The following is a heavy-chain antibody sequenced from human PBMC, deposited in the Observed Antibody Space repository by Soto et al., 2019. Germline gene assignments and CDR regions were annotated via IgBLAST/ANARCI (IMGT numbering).Heavy chain of an antibody. J-gene: IGHJ5*02. Sequence: KSSETLSLTCAVYGGSFSGYYWSWIRQPPGKGLEWIGEINHSGSTNYNPSLKSRVTISVDTSKNQFSLKLSSVTAADTAVYYCARAYVGGWRQYNWFDPWGQGTLVTVSS. D-gene: IGHD6-19*01. V-gene: IGHV4-34*01. CDR1: GGSFSGYY. CDR2: INHSGST. CDR3: ARAYVGGWRQYNWFDP.